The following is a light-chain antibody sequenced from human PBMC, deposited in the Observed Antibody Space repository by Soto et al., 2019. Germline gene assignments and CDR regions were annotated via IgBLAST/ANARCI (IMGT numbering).Light chain of an antibody. CDR1: ESVKSW. CDR3: QQYTNTNNPWM. CDR2: DAS. V-gene: IGKV1-5*01. J-gene: IGKJ1*01. Sequence: DIHLTHSPSTLSASVGDRVTITCRASESVKSWLAWYQQKPGKAPKLLIYDASSLESGVPSRFSGSGSGTEFSLTISSLQPDDFASYYCQQYTNTNNPWMFGQGTKVEI.